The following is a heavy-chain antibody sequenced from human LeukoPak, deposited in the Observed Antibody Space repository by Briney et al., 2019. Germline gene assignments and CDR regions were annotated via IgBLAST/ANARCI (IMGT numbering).Heavy chain of an antibody. D-gene: IGHD6-13*01. CDR2: VYPGNSDS. CDR3: ARGFDTGSSVNWFDP. J-gene: IGHJ5*02. V-gene: IGHV5-51*01. Sequence: GESLKISCKGSGYSFTTHWIARVRQRPGEGLEWMGIVYPGNSDSRYSPSFQGHVTMSADKSISTAYLQWHSLEASDTAIYFCARGFDTGSSVNWFDPWGQGTLVTVSS. CDR1: GYSFTTHW.